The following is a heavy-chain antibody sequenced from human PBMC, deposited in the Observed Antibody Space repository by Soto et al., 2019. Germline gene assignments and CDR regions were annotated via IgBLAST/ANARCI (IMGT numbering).Heavy chain of an antibody. J-gene: IGHJ5*02. CDR3: ARVNSRGWLRWFDP. Sequence: PSETLSLTCTVSGGSISSYYWSWIRQPPGKGLEWIGYIYYSESTNYNPSLKSRVTISVDTSKNQFSLKLSSVTAADTAVYYCARVNSRGWLRWFDPWGLVTLVSVS. V-gene: IGHV4-59*01. CDR2: IYYSEST. D-gene: IGHD6-19*01. CDR1: GGSISSYY.